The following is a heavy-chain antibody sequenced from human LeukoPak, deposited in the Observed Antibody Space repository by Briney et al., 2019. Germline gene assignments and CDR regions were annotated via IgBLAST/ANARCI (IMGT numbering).Heavy chain of an antibody. CDR3: AKVGDSGWYGFDY. J-gene: IGHJ4*02. CDR2: INTDGSST. D-gene: IGHD6-19*01. V-gene: IGHV3-74*01. Sequence: GGSLRLSCAPSGFTLSSYWMHWVRQAPGKGLVWVSHINTDGSSTNYADSVKGRFTISRDNSKNTLYLQMNSLRAEDTAVYYCAKVGDSGWYGFDYWGQGTLVTVSS. CDR1: GFTLSSYW.